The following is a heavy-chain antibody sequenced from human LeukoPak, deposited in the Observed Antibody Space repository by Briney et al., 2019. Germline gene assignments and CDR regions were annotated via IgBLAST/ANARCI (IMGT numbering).Heavy chain of an antibody. D-gene: IGHD3-22*01. J-gene: IGHJ4*02. CDR1: GGSISSSSYY. V-gene: IGHV4-39*07. CDR2: IYYSGST. Sequence: SETLSLTCTVSGGSISSSSYYWGWIRQPPGKGLEWIGSIYYSGSTYYNPSLKSRVTISVDTSKNQFSLKLSSVTAADTAVYYCARDSDYYDCSGYYYFDYWGQGTLVTVSS. CDR3: ARDSDYYDCSGYYYFDY.